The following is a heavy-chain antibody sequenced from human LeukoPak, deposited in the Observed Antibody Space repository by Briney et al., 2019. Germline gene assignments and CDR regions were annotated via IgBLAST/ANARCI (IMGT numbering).Heavy chain of an antibody. D-gene: IGHD3-16*01. Sequence: PSETLSLTCAVYGGSFSGYYWSWIRQPPRKGLEWIGEINHSGSTNYNPSLKSRVTISVDTSKNQFSLKLSSVAAADTAVYYCARLGPNWFDPWGQGTLVTVSS. J-gene: IGHJ5*02. CDR2: INHSGST. CDR1: GGSFSGYY. V-gene: IGHV4-34*01. CDR3: ARLGPNWFDP.